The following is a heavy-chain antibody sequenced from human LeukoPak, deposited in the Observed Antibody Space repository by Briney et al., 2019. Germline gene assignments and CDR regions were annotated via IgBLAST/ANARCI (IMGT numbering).Heavy chain of an antibody. J-gene: IGHJ4*02. CDR2: IWYDGSNK. D-gene: IGHD2-21*02. CDR1: GSTFSDYG. Sequence: GGSLRLSCAASGSTFSDYGMHWVRQAPGKGLEWVAVIWYDGSNKYYADSVKGRFTISRDNSKNTLYLQMNSLRAEDTAVYYCAKESAYCGSDCRSLSDYWGQGTLVTVSS. CDR3: AKESAYCGSDCRSLSDY. V-gene: IGHV3-33*06.